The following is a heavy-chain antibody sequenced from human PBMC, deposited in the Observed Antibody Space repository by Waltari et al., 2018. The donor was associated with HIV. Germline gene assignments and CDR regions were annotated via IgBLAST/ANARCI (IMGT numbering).Heavy chain of an antibody. J-gene: IGHJ5*01. V-gene: IGHV3-33*03. CDR2: LWHEGTNR. D-gene: IGHD3-3*01. Sequence: QVRLVASGGRVVQPGSSLTLSCAASGFTFKTSGMHWVRQAAGKGLECVASLWHEGTNRLYADFARGRFTVSRDNSKNLLFLHMTGLRGDDTGLYFWAKESYDGYYDFWSGHNFFDSWGQGT. CDR3: AKESYDGYYDFWSGHNFFDS. CDR1: GFTFKTSG.